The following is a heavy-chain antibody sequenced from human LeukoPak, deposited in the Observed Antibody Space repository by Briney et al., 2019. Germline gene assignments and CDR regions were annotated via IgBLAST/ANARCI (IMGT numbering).Heavy chain of an antibody. CDR2: ISISSSYI. J-gene: IGHJ4*02. CDR1: GFTFSSYS. V-gene: IGHV3-21*01. D-gene: IGHD3-3*01. CDR3: ATVYYYDCWSGYYFHY. Sequence: GWSLRLSCAASGFTFSSYSLNWVRQAPGKGLEWVSSISISSSYIYYADSVKCRFTISRDNAKNSLYPQINRLRAENTAVYYCATVYYYDCWSGYYFHYWGQGTVVTVSS.